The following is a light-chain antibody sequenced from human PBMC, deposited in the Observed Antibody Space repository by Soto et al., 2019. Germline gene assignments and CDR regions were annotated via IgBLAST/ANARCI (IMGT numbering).Light chain of an antibody. CDR1: RSINNY. Sequence: EIVLTQSPATLSLSPGERATLSCRASRSINNYLAWYQQRPGQAPRLLFYDASNRATGIPARFNSSGSGTDFTLTITALEPDDFAVYYCQQRSNWPPGITFGQGTKLEIK. V-gene: IGKV3-11*01. CDR3: QQRSNWPPGIT. J-gene: IGKJ2*01. CDR2: DAS.